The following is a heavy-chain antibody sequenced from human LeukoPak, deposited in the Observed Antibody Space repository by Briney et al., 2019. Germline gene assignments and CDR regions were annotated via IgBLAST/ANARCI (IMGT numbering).Heavy chain of an antibody. J-gene: IGHJ3*02. D-gene: IGHD3-22*01. CDR1: GVSFSGYY. CDR2: INHSGRT. Sequence: SETLSLTCAVYGVSFSGYYWSWIRQPPRKGLEWIGEINHSGRTNYNPSLKSRVTISVDTSKNQFSLKLSSVTAADTAVYYCARSLPITMIVVVMPRRRAFDIWGQGTMVTVSS. V-gene: IGHV4-34*01. CDR3: ARSLPITMIVVVMPRRRAFDI.